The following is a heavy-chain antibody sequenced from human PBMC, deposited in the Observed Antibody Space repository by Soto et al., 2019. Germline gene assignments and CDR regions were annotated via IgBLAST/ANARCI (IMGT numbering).Heavy chain of an antibody. V-gene: IGHV4-39*01. J-gene: IGHJ4*02. CDR3: ARRGPEYCSGGSCYAY. CDR2: IYYSGST. D-gene: IGHD2-15*01. Sequence: SETLSLTCTVSGGSISSSSYYWGWIRQPPGKGLEWIGSIYYSGSTYYNPSLKSRVTISVDTSKNQFSLKLSSVAAADTAVYYCARRGPEYCSGGSCYAYWGQGTLVTVSS. CDR1: GGSISSSSYY.